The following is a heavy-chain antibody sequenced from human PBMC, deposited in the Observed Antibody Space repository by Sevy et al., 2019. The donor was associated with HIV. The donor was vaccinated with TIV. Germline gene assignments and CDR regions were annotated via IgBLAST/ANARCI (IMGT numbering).Heavy chain of an antibody. CDR3: ARPLLYWLY. CDR1: GGSISSSGYY. J-gene: IGHJ4*02. CDR2: ISYAGNT. V-gene: IGHV4-39*02. Sequence: SETLSLTCTVSGGSISSSGYYWGWIRRPPGKGLEWIGSISYAGNTYYNPSLKSRATISVDTSNNHFSLKLTSMTAADTAVYYGARPLLYWLYWGQGILVTVSS. D-gene: IGHD2-8*02.